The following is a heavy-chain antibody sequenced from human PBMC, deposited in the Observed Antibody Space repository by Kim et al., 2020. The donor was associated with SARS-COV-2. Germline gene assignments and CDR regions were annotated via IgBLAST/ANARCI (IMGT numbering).Heavy chain of an antibody. CDR3: ARGERDILTGDYFLLYYYG. CDR1: GGTFSSYA. CDR2: IIPILGIA. V-gene: IGHV1-69*04. Sequence: SVKVSCKASGGTFSSYAISWVRQAPGQGLEWMGRIIPILGIANYAQKFQGRVTITADKSTSTAYMELSSLRSEDTAVYYCARGERDILTGDYFLLYYYG. J-gene: IGHJ6*01. D-gene: IGHD3-9*01.